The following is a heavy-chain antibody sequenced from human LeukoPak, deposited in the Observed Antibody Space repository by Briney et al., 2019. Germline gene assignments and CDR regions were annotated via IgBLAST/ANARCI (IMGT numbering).Heavy chain of an antibody. D-gene: IGHD3-10*01. CDR3: ARVLDYYGSGTRDFDY. V-gene: IGHV4-59*08. CDR2: IYYSGST. J-gene: IGHJ4*02. CDR1: GGSISSYY. Sequence: PSETLSLTCTVSGGSISSYYWSWIRQPPGKGLEWIGYIYYSGSTYYNPSLKSRVTMSADTSKNQFSLKLSSVTAADTAVYYCARVLDYYGSGTRDFDYWGQGTLVTVSS.